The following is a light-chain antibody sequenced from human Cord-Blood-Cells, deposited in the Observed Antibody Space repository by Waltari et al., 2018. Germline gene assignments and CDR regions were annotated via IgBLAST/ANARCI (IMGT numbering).Light chain of an antibody. Sequence: QSALTQPPSASGSPGQSVTIPCTGTSSHVGGSNYVSWYQQHPGKAPKLMIYEVSKRPAGVPDRFYGSKSGNTASLTVSGLQAEDEADYYCSSYAGSNNVVFGGGTKLTVL. CDR3: SSYAGSNNVV. CDR2: EVS. CDR1: SSHVGGSNY. J-gene: IGLJ2*01. V-gene: IGLV2-8*01.